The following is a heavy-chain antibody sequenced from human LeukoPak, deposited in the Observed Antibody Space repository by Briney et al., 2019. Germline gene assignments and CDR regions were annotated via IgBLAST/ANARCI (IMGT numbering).Heavy chain of an antibody. D-gene: IGHD1-26*01. CDR1: GFTFSTYG. CDR3: ARGGLTIAEATTSWYLDY. Sequence: PGGSLRLSCAPSGFTFSTYGMHWVRQAQGKGLEWVALTWYDGSNKNYADSVKGRFTISRDNSKNTLYLQMNSLRGEDTAVYSCARGGLTIAEATTSWYLDYWGQGAL. V-gene: IGHV3-33*01. CDR2: TWYDGSNK. J-gene: IGHJ4*02.